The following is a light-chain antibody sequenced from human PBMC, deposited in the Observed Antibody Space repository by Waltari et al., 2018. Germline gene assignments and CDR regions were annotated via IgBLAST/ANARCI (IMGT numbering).Light chain of an antibody. CDR2: DVS. CDR3: CSYAGSYTWV. CDR1: SSDVGGYNY. V-gene: IGLV2-11*01. Sequence: QSALTQPRSVSGSPGQSVTISCTGTSSDVGGYNYVSWYQQHPGKAPKLMIDDVSKRPSGVLDRFSGSKSGNTASLTISGRQAEDEADYYCCSYAGSYTWVFGGGTKLSVL. J-gene: IGLJ3*02.